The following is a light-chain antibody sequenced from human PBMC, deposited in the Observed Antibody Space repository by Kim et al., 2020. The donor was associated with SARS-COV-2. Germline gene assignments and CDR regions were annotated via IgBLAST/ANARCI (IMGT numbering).Light chain of an antibody. Sequence: ALGRTVRITCQGDCLKKDSASWYQQKRGQAPLVVMYGKNYRPSGLPDRCSGSSSGDTASLTITATQAEDEADYYCTSRDSSGDHYVFGAGTKVTVL. J-gene: IGLJ1*01. CDR1: CLKKDS. CDR2: GKN. CDR3: TSRDSSGDHYV. V-gene: IGLV3-19*01.